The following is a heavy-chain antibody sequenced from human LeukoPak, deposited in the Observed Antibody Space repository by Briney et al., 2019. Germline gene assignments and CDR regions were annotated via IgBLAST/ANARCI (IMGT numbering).Heavy chain of an antibody. V-gene: IGHV4-38-2*01. D-gene: IGHD3-16*01. J-gene: IGHJ3*01. CDR3: ARFDHVWETHGMDAFDL. Sequence: PSETLSLTCGVSGYSISRGYSWGWIRQPPGKGLEWIGNIYHSESTHYNPSLKRRVTISPDTSKNQFSLKLTSVTASDTAVYYCARFDHVWETHGMDAFDLWGQGTMVTVSS. CDR2: IYHSEST. CDR1: GYSISRGYS.